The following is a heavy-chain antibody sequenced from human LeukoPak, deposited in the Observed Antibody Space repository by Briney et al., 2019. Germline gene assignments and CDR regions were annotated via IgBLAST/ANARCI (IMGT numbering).Heavy chain of an antibody. J-gene: IGHJ4*02. D-gene: IGHD3-22*01. CDR2: IKQDGSEK. CDR1: AFTFSTYW. V-gene: IGHV3-7*05. CDR3: ARVDYYDSGGQYYFDL. Sequence: GGSLRLSCAASAFTFSTYWMNWVRQAPGKGLEWVANIKQDGSEKYYVDSVKGRFTISRDNAKNSLYLQTNSLRAEDTAVYYCARVDYYDSGGQYYFDLWGQGTLVTVSS.